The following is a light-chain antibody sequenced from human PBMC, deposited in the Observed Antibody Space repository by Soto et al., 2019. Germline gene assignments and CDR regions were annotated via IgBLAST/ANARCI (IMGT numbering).Light chain of an antibody. CDR3: QQYDTSPPST. V-gene: IGKV3-20*01. J-gene: IGKJ5*01. Sequence: EIVFTQSPDTLSLSPGERATLSCRASQSVSSSYLAWYQQKPGQAPRLLIYGASSRATGIPDRFSGSGSGTDFTLTISRLEPEDLAVYFCQQYDTSPPSTFGQGTRWRL. CDR2: GAS. CDR1: QSVSSSY.